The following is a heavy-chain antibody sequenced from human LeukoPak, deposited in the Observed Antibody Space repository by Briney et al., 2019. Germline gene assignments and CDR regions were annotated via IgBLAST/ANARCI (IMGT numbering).Heavy chain of an antibody. CDR3: ARDAGRLPTSPTDT. Sequence: GGSLRLSCAASGFTFSNYAMRWVRQDPGKGLAWVSTVSGSGATTSYADSVKGRFTISRDNSKNTLYLQMSSLRVDDTAVYYCARDAGRLPTSPTDTWGQGSLVTVSS. J-gene: IGHJ5*02. V-gene: IGHV3-23*01. CDR2: VSGSGATT. D-gene: IGHD2-21*01. CDR1: GFTFSNYA.